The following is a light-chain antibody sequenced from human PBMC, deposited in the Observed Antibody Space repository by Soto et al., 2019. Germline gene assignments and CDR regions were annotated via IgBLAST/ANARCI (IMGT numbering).Light chain of an antibody. CDR3: QVRTNWSIA. J-gene: IGKJ5*01. Sequence: EVVLTQSPATLSLSPGERATLSCRASQSVSSYLAWYQQKPGQAPRLLIYDASNRATGIPARFSGTGSGTDFTLTINNLEPEDFAVYYCQVRTNWSIAFGRGTRLAIK. V-gene: IGKV3-11*01. CDR2: DAS. CDR1: QSVSSY.